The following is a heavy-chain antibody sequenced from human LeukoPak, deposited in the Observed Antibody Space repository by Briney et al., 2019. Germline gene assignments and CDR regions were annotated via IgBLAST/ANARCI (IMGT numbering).Heavy chain of an antibody. CDR3: ARDQGLWVGFWSGYYDL. J-gene: IGHJ4*02. CDR1: GFTFSTYG. V-gene: IGHV3-33*01. CDR2: IWNDGSKQ. D-gene: IGHD3-3*01. Sequence: SGGSLRLSCAASGFTFSTYGMHWVRQAPGKGLEWVAVIWNDGSKQYYADSVKGRFTTSGDNSKSTLYLQMNSLRAEDTAVYYCARDQGLWVGFWSGYYDLWGQGTLVTVSS.